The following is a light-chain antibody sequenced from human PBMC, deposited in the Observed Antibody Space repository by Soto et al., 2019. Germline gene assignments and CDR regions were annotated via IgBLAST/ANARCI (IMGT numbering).Light chain of an antibody. CDR1: QSVGGN. Sequence: VMTQSPATLSVSPGERVTLSCRASQSVGGNLAWYQQKPGQAPRLLIYGASSRATGIPDRFSGSGSGTDFTLTISRLEPEDFAVYYCQQRSNWPPITFGQGTRLEIK. CDR3: QQRSNWPPIT. J-gene: IGKJ5*01. V-gene: IGKV3D-20*02. CDR2: GAS.